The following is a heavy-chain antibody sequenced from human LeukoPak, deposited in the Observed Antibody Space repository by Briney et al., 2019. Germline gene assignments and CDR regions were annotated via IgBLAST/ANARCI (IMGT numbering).Heavy chain of an antibody. CDR1: GGSFSGYY. CDR2: INHSGST. J-gene: IGHJ5*02. V-gene: IGHV4-34*01. Sequence: SETLSLTCAVYGGSFSGYYWSWIRQPPGKGLEWIGEINHSGSTNYNPSLRSRVTISVDTSKNQFSLKLSSVTAADTAVYYCARVLNWFDPWGQGTLVTVSS. CDR3: ARVLNWFDP.